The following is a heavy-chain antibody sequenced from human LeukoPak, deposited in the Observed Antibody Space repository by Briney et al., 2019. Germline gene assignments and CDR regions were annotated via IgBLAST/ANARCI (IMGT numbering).Heavy chain of an antibody. V-gene: IGHV1-69*05. CDR1: VGTFSSYA. D-gene: IGHD4-17*01. Sequence: SVKVSCKASVGTFSSYAISWVRQAPGQGLEWMGRIIPIFGTANYAQKFQGRVTITTDESTSTAYMELSSLRSEDAAVYYCARDARDYGDYGWYFQHWGQGTLVTVSS. CDR2: IIPIFGTA. CDR3: ARDARDYGDYGWYFQH. J-gene: IGHJ1*01.